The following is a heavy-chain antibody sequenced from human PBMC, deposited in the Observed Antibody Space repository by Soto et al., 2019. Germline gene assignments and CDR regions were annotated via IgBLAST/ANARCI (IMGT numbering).Heavy chain of an antibody. Sequence: QAQLVESGGGVVQPGRSLRLSCAASGFAFSSYGMHWVRQAPGTGLEWVAVISYDGSLQHYADSVKGGVTISRDNSKNIVLLQISGVRAEDTAVYYCVSDRGYGHASVPYSWGQGTLVSVS. J-gene: IGHJ4*02. V-gene: IGHV3-30*03. CDR3: VSDRGYGHASVPYS. CDR2: ISYDGSLQ. D-gene: IGHD5-18*01. CDR1: GFAFSSYG.